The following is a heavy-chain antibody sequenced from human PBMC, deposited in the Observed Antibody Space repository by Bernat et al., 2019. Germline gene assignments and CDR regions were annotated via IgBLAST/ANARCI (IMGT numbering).Heavy chain of an antibody. CDR3: AKVVDGGGWYEAELVD. CDR2: IGGGDGST. D-gene: IGHD6-19*01. J-gene: IGHJ4*02. V-gene: IGHV3-23*01. CDR1: GFTFSSSA. Sequence: EVQLLESGGGLVQPGGSLRLSCAASGFTFSSSAMSWVRQAPGRGLEWVSVIGGGDGSTVYADSVKGRFTISRDNSKNTLYLQVNSLRAEDTAVYFCAKVVDGGGWYEAELVDWGQGVLVTVSS.